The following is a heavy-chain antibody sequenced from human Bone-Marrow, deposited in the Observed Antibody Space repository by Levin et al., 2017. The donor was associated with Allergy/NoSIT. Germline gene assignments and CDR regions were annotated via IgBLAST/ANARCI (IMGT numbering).Heavy chain of an antibody. CDR1: GGSISSSSYY. CDR2: IYYSGST. Sequence: PSETLSLTCTVSGGSISSSSYYWGWIRQPPGKGLEWIGSIYYSGSTYYNPSLKSRVTISVDTSKNQFSLKLSSVTAADTAVYYCARQNYGSYFDYWGQGTLVTVSS. J-gene: IGHJ4*02. D-gene: IGHD4-17*01. V-gene: IGHV4-39*01. CDR3: ARQNYGSYFDY.